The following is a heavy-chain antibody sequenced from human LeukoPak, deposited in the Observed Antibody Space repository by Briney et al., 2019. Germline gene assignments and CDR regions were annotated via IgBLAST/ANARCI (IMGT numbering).Heavy chain of an antibody. Sequence: SETLSLTCAVYGGSFSGYYWSWIRQPPGKGLEWIGEINHSGSTNYNPSLKSRVTISVDTSKNQFSLKLSSVTAADTAVYYCARRGRPGRNDYWGQGTLVTVSS. CDR1: GGSFSGYY. V-gene: IGHV4-34*01. J-gene: IGHJ4*02. CDR3: ARRGRPGRNDY. D-gene: IGHD1-14*01. CDR2: INHSGST.